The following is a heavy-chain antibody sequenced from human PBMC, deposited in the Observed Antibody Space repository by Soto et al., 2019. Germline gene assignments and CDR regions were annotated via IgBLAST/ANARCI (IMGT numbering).Heavy chain of an antibody. CDR3: ARRGYNYYGMDV. CDR2: IYPRDSDT. J-gene: IGHJ6*02. Sequence: GESLKTSCKGSGYSFTSYWIGWVRQMPGKGLEWMGIIYPRDSDTMYSPSFQGHVTISADRSINTAYLQWNSLKASDTAMYYCARRGYNYYGMDVWGQGTTVTVSS. D-gene: IGHD5-12*01. CDR1: GYSFTSYW. V-gene: IGHV5-51*01.